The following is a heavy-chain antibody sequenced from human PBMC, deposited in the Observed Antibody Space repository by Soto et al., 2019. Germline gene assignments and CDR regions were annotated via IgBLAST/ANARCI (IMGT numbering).Heavy chain of an antibody. J-gene: IGHJ4*02. CDR2: IYPGDSDT. V-gene: IGHV5-51*01. Sequence: PGESLKISCKGSGYSFTSYWIGWVRQMPGKGLEWMGIIYPGDSDTRYSPSFQGQVTISADKSISTAYLQWSSLKAPDTAMYYCARHGGYYDSSGPKSDYWGQGTLVTVSS. D-gene: IGHD3-22*01. CDR1: GYSFTSYW. CDR3: ARHGGYYDSSGPKSDY.